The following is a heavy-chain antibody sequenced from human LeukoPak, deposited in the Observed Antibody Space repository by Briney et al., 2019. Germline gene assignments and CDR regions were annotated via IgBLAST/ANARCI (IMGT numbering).Heavy chain of an antibody. Sequence: SETLSLTCTVSGGSISLYYWTWIRQPPGKGLEWIGHIYYYGSANYNPTLKSRVTISVDTSENQFSLKLSSVTAADTAVYYCARVDFWSGYPLYYGMDVWGQGNTVTVSS. CDR2: IYYYGSA. V-gene: IGHV4-59*01. D-gene: IGHD3-3*01. J-gene: IGHJ6*02. CDR3: ARVDFWSGYPLYYGMDV. CDR1: GGSISLYY.